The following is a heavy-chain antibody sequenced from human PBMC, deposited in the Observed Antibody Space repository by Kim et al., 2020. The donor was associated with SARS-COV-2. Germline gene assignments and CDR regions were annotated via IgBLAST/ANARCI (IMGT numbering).Heavy chain of an antibody. Sequence: SETLSLTCTVSGGSISSYAWSWIRQPPGKGLEWIGYIYYSGRTNYNPSLNSRVTISVDTSTNRFSLKLRSVTAADTAVYYCARDFTYYASSGYEIRWFDP. CDR2: IYYSGRT. CDR3: ARDFTYYASSGYEIRWFDP. CDR1: GGSISSYA. J-gene: IGHJ5*02. V-gene: IGHV4-59*13. D-gene: IGHD3-22*01.